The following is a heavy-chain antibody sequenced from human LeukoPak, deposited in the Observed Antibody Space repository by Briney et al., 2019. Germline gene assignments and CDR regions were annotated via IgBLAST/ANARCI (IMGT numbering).Heavy chain of an antibody. CDR3: ARHENSPYDILTGYYIGGVDY. J-gene: IGHJ4*02. Sequence: SETLSLTCTVSGGSISSYYWSWIRQPPGKGLEWIGYIYYSGSTNYNPSLKSRVTISVDTSKNQFSLKLSSVTAADTAVYYCARHENSPYDILTGYYIGGVDYWGQGTLVTVSS. D-gene: IGHD3-9*01. V-gene: IGHV4-59*08. CDR1: GGSISSYY. CDR2: IYYSGST.